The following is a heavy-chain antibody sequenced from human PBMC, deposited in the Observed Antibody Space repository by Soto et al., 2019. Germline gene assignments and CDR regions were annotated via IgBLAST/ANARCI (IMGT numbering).Heavy chain of an antibody. V-gene: IGHV2-5*02. J-gene: IGHJ4*02. D-gene: IGHD3-10*01. CDR2: VYWDDDK. CDR3: AHSHVLLSFACDS. CDR1: GFSIRTSGVG. Sequence: QITLKESGPTLVKPTQTLTLTCTFSGFSIRTSGVGVGWIRPPPGKALEWLALVYWDDDKRYSPSLKNTLTITKDTSTNQVVLTMTNMDPADTATYFCAHSHVLLSFACDSWGQGTLVSVSS.